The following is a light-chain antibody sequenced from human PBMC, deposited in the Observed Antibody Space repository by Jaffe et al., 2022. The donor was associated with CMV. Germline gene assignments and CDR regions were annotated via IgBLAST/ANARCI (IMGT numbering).Light chain of an antibody. V-gene: IGLV3-25*03. J-gene: IGLJ3*02. CDR3: QSADSTLEV. CDR2: KDS. CDR1: ALPNQY. Sequence: SYELTQPPSVSVSPGQTARITCSGDALPNQYTYWYQQKPGQAPVLVMYKDSERPSGIPERFSGSRSGTTVTLTINGVQAEDEADYYCQSADSTLEVFGGGTTLTVL.